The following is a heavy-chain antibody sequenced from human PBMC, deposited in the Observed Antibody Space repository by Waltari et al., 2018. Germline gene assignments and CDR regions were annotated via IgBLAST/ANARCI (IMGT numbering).Heavy chain of an antibody. Sequence: EVQLVESGGGLVQPGGSLRLSCAASGFTFSSYAMSWVRQATGKGLEWVSAISGSGGSTYYADSVKGRFTISRDNSKNTLYLQMNSLRAEDTAVYYCARDLRVVVTATSYYYGMDVWGQGTTVTVSS. V-gene: IGHV3-23*04. CDR2: ISGSGGST. D-gene: IGHD2-21*02. CDR1: GFTFSSYA. CDR3: ARDLRVVVTATSYYYGMDV. J-gene: IGHJ6*02.